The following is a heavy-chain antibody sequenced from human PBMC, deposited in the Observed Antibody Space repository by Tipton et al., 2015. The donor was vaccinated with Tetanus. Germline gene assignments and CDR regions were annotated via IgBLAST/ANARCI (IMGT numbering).Heavy chain of an antibody. J-gene: IGHJ6*03. CDR2: ISAYNGNT. CDR3: ARDVGRDYYDSSGYYMDV. CDR1: GYTFTSYG. V-gene: IGHV1-18*01. D-gene: IGHD3-22*01. Sequence: QSGAEVKEPGASVKVSCKASGYTFTSYGISWVRQAPGQGLEWMGWISAYNGNTNYAQKLQGRVTMTTDTSTSTAYMELRSLRSDDTAVYYCARDVGRDYYDSSGYYMDVWGKGTTVTVSS.